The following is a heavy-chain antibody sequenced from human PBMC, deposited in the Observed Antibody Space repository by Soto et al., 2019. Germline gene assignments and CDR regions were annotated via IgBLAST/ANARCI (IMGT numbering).Heavy chain of an antibody. J-gene: IGHJ6*02. CDR2: INAGNGNT. CDR1: GYTFTIYA. CDR3: ARSRTGTTYGGMDV. D-gene: IGHD1-7*01. V-gene: IGHV1-3*01. Sequence: GASVKVSCKASGYTFTIYAMHWVRQAPGQRLEWMGWINAGNGNTKYSQKFQGRVTITRDTSASTAYMELSSLRSEDTAVYYCARSRTGTTYGGMDVWGQGTTVTVS.